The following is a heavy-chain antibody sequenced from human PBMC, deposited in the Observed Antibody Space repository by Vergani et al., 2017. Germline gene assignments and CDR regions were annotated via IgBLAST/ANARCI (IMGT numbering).Heavy chain of an antibody. D-gene: IGHD6-19*01. V-gene: IGHV3-21*04. CDR3: AKDISXWPEYYYYYYGMDV. J-gene: IGHJ6*02. Sequence: EVQLLQSGGGVIQPGGSVRLSCAASGFTFSACPMTWVRQAPGKGLEWVSSISSSSSYIHYSDSVKGRFTISRDNSKNSLYLQMNSLRTEDTALYYCAKDISXWPEYYYYYYGMDVWGQGTTVTVSS. CDR1: GFTFSACP. CDR2: ISSSSSYI.